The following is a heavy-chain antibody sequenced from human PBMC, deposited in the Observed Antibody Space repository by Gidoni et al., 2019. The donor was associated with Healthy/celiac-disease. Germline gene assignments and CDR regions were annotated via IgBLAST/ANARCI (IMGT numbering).Heavy chain of an antibody. V-gene: IGHV3-73*01. J-gene: IGHJ4*02. CDR3: TTPQTYDFWSGLGY. D-gene: IGHD3-3*01. Sequence: EVQLVESGGGLVQLGGSLNLSCAAAGFTFSGSAMHWVRQASGKGLGWVGRIRSKANSYATAYAASVKGRFTISRDDSKNTAYLQMNSLKTEDTAVYYCTTPQTYDFWSGLGYWGQGTLVTVSS. CDR2: IRSKANSYAT. CDR1: GFTFSGSA.